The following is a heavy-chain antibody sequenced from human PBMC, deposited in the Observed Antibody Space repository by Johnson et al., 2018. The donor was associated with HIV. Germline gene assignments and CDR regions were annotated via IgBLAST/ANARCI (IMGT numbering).Heavy chain of an antibody. CDR2: IWYDGSNK. CDR3: AKDFWPVGARGAFDI. V-gene: IGHV3-33*06. Sequence: QVQLVESGGGVVRPGGSLRLSCAASGFTFSSYGMHWVRQAPGKGLEWVAVIWYDGSNKYYADSVKGRFTISRDNSKNTLYLQMNSLRAEETAVYYCAKDFWPVGARGAFDIWGQGTMVTVSS. D-gene: IGHD1-26*01. J-gene: IGHJ3*02. CDR1: GFTFSSYG.